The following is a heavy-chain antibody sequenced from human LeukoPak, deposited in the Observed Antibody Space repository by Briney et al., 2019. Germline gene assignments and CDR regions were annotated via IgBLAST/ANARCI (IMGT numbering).Heavy chain of an antibody. CDR2: INHSGST. V-gene: IGHV4-34*01. J-gene: IGHJ6*02. D-gene: IGHD2-2*01. CDR1: GGSFSGYY. CDR3: ARLYCSSTSCYAFGMDV. Sequence: SETLSLTCAVYGGSFSGYYWSWIRQPPGKGLEWIGEINHSGSTNYNPSLKSRVTISVDTSKNQFSLKLSSLTAADTAVYYCARLYCSSTSCYAFGMDVWGQGTTVTVSS.